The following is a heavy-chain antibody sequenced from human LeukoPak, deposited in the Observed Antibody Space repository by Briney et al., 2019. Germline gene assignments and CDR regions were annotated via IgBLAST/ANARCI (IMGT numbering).Heavy chain of an antibody. J-gene: IGHJ4*02. CDR2: IYYSGST. V-gene: IGHV4-59*01. Sequence: SETLSLTCTVSGGSISSYYWSWIRQPPGKGLEWIGYIYYSGSTNYNSSLKSRITISVDTSKNQFSLKLRSVTASDTAVYYCARLYSSSLGRVFDYWGQGTLVTVSS. CDR3: ARLYSSSLGRVFDY. D-gene: IGHD6-13*01. CDR1: GGSISSYY.